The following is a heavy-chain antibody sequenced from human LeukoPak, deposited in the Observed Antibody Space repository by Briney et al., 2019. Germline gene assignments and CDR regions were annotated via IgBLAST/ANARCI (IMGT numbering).Heavy chain of an antibody. D-gene: IGHD2-15*01. J-gene: IGHJ3*02. Sequence: GGSLRLSCAASGFTFDDYAMHWVRQAPGKGLEWVSGSSWNSGSIGYADSVKGRFTISRDNAKNSLYLQMNSLRAEDTALYYCAKDILRDVPLGAFDIWGQGTMVTVSS. CDR1: GFTFDDYA. V-gene: IGHV3-9*01. CDR3: AKDILRDVPLGAFDI. CDR2: SSWNSGSI.